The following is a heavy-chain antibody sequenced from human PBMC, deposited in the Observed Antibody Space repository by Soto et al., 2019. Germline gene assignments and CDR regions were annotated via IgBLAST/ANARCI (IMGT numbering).Heavy chain of an antibody. CDR1: GFTFSSYW. CDR3: ARESILAVAGTEDYYGMDV. J-gene: IGHJ6*02. D-gene: IGHD6-19*01. Sequence: EVQLVESGGGLVQPGGSLRLSCAASGFTFSSYWMSWVRQAPGKGLEWVANIKQDGSEKYYVDSVKGRFTISRDNAKNSLYLQMNSLRAEDTAVHYCARESILAVAGTEDYYGMDVWGQGTTVTVSS. V-gene: IGHV3-7*05. CDR2: IKQDGSEK.